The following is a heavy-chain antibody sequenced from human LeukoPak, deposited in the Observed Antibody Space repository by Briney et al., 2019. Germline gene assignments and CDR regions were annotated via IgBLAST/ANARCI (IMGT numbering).Heavy chain of an antibody. V-gene: IGHV3-23*01. D-gene: IGHD1-26*01. CDR3: AKAKSGLDY. Sequence: PGGSLRLSCAASGFTFSSYGMSWGRQAPGKGLEWVSAISGGGGSTYYADSVKGRFTISRDNSKNTLYLQMNSLRAEDTAVYYCAKAKSGLDYWGQGTLVTVSS. CDR1: GFTFSSYG. J-gene: IGHJ4*02. CDR2: ISGGGGST.